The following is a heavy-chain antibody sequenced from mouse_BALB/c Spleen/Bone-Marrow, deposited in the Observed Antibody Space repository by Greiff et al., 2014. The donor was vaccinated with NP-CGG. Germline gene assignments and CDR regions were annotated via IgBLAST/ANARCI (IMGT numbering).Heavy chain of an antibody. J-gene: IGHJ4*01. CDR3: ERGNYEAMDY. D-gene: IGHD2-1*01. Sequence: VQLQQSGAELAKPGASVKMSCKASGYTFTSYWMHWVKQRPGQGLEWIGYINPSTGYTEYNQKFKDKSTLTADKSSSTAYMQLSSPAAEDTSDCDSERGNYEAMDYWGQGTSVTVSS. CDR1: GYTFTSYW. CDR2: INPSTGYT. V-gene: IGHV1-7*01.